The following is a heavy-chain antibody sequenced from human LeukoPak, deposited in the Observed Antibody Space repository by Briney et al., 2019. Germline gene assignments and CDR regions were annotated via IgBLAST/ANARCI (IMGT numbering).Heavy chain of an antibody. CDR3: AKDPPSGSSTSFDY. CDR2: ISYDGSNK. J-gene: IGHJ4*02. CDR1: GFTLSSYG. D-gene: IGHD6-6*01. V-gene: IGHV3-30*18. Sequence: GRSLRLSCAASGFTLSSYGMHWVRQAPGKGLEWVAVISYDGSNKYYADSVKGRFTISRDNSKNTLYLQMNSLRAEDTAVYYCAKDPPSGSSTSFDYWGQGTLVTVSS.